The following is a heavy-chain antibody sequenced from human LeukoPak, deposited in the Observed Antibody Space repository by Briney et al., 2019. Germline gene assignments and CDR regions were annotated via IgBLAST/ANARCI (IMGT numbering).Heavy chain of an antibody. CDR3: ARDIGSDYYDSSGYLGY. V-gene: IGHV3-23*01. CDR2: ISGSGGST. Sequence: GGSLRLSCAASGFTFSSYAMSWVRQAPGKGLEWVSAISGSGGSTYYADSVKGRFTISRDNSKNTLYLQMNSLRAEDTAVYYCARDIGSDYYDSSGYLGYWGQGTLVTVSS. CDR1: GFTFSSYA. J-gene: IGHJ4*02. D-gene: IGHD3-22*01.